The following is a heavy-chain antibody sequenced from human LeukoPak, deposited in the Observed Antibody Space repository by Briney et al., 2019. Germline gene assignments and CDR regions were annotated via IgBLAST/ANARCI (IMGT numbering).Heavy chain of an antibody. CDR1: GGSFSSYY. J-gene: IGHJ6*02. CDR3: ARLVRGEWYLYYYYGMDV. CDR2: IYYSGST. D-gene: IGHD3-3*01. Sequence: SETLSLTCTVSGGSFSSYYWSWIRQPPGKGLEWIGYIYYSGSTNYNPSLKSRVTISVDTSKNQFSLKLSSVTAADTAVYYCARLVRGEWYLYYYYGMDVWGQGTTVTVSS. V-gene: IGHV4-59*01.